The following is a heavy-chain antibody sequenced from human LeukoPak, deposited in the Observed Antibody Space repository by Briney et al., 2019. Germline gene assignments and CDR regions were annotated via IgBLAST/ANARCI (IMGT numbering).Heavy chain of an antibody. CDR3: AVASTPAGYGAEYFQH. J-gene: IGHJ1*01. CDR1: GYTFTGYY. D-gene: IGHD1-1*01. V-gene: IGHV1-2*04. Sequence: GASVKVSCKASGYTFTGYYMHWVRQAPGQGLEWMGWINPNSGGTNYAQKFQSWVTMTRDTSISTAYMELSRLRSDDTAVYYCAVASTPAGYGAEYFQHWGQGTLVTVSS. CDR2: INPNSGGT.